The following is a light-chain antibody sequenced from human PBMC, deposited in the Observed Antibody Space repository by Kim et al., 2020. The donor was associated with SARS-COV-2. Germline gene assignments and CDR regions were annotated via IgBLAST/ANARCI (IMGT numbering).Light chain of an antibody. CDR2: DVS. V-gene: IGLV2-14*03. CDR3: SSYTSSSTWV. Sequence: GQSITISCTGNSSDVGGYNYVSWYQQHPGKAPKIMIYDVSNRPSGVSNRFSGSKSGNTAALTISGLQAEDEADYYCSSYTSSSTWVFGGGTQLTVL. CDR1: SSDVGGYNY. J-gene: IGLJ3*02.